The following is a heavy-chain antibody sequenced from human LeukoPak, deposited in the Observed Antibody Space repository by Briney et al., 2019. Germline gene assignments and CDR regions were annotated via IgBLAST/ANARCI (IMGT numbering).Heavy chain of an antibody. CDR3: ARGTPSSSGWLYYGMDV. Sequence: GGSLRLSCAASGFTFSDYGMNWVRQAPGKGLEWVAITSYDESEKYYVDSVKGRFTISRDNAKNSLYLQMNSLRAEDTAVYYCARGTPSSSGWLYYGMDVWGQGTTVTVSS. V-gene: IGHV3-30*03. CDR2: TSYDESEK. J-gene: IGHJ6*02. D-gene: IGHD6-19*01. CDR1: GFTFSDYG.